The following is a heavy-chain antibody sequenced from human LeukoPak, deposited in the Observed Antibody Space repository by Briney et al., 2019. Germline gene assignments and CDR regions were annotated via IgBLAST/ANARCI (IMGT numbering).Heavy chain of an antibody. J-gene: IGHJ4*02. V-gene: IGHV4-4*02. D-gene: IGHD3-9*01. CDR1: GVSISSSEW. Sequence: SGTLSLTCAVSGVSISSSEWWIWVRQPPGQGLEWIGEIHRDGRTRYNPSLMSRVTTSMDYSKNQFSLSVTSVTAADTAIYYCGKTDIYFNPIDYWGPGSLVTVSS. CDR3: GKTDIYFNPIDY. CDR2: IHRDGRT.